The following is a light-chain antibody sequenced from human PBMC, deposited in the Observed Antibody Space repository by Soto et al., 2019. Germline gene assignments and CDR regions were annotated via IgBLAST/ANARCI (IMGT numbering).Light chain of an antibody. CDR3: NSYTTSSTYV. CDR2: EVS. V-gene: IGLV2-14*01. J-gene: IGLJ1*01. Sequence: QSALTQPASVSGSPGQSITISCTGTSSDVGYYNYVSWYQQHPGKAPKLMIFEVSNRPSGVSNRFSGSKSGDTASLSISGLRAEDEADYYCNSYTTSSTYVFGTGTKVTVL. CDR1: SSDVGYYNY.